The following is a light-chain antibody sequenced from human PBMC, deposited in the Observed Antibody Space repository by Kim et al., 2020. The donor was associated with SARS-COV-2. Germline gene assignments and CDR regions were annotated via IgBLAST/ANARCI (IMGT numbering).Light chain of an antibody. CDR2: DVS. CDR3: CSYAGTFTSL. V-gene: IGLV2-11*01. CDR1: SSDVGSYNY. Sequence: QSALTQPRSVSGSPGQSVTISCTGTSSDVGSYNYVSWYQQHPGKAPKVMIYDVSKRPSGVHDRFSGSKSGNTASLTISGLQADDEADYYCCSYAGTFTSLFGGGTQLTV. J-gene: IGLJ2*01.